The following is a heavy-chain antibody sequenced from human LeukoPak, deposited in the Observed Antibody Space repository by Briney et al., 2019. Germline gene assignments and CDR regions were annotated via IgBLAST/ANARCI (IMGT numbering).Heavy chain of an antibody. CDR2: INHGGST. D-gene: IGHD5-18*01. Sequence: SETLSLTCAVYGGTFSGYYWSWIRQPPGKGLEWVGEINHGGSTTYNPSLKSRVTISIDTSKNQFSLRLSSVTAADTAVYYCARGQYVDTAMITGHWFDPWGQGTLVTVSS. CDR3: ARGQYVDTAMITGHWFDP. V-gene: IGHV4-34*01. CDR1: GGTFSGYY. J-gene: IGHJ5*02.